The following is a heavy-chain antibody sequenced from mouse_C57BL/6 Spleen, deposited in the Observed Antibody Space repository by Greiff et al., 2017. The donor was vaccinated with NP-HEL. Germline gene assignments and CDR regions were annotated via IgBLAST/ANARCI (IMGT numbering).Heavy chain of an antibody. V-gene: IGHV14-4*01. CDR2: IDPENGDT. J-gene: IGHJ4*01. Sequence: VQLQQSGAELVRPGASVKLSCTASGFNIKDDYMHWVKQRPEQGLEWIGWIDPENGDTEYASKFQGKATIPADTSSNTAYLQLSSLTTEDTAVYYGTDWYAMDYWGQGTSVTVSS. D-gene: IGHD4-1*01. CDR3: TDWYAMDY. CDR1: GFNIKDDY.